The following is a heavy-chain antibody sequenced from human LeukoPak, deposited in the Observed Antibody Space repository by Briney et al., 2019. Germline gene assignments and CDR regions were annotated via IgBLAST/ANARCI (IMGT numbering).Heavy chain of an antibody. CDR3: ARDSGTTGEVKFDP. J-gene: IGHJ5*02. D-gene: IGHD3-10*01. CDR2: IYSSGST. Sequence: SSETLSLTCAVYGGSFSGYYWSWIRQPAGKVLEWIGRIYSSGSTDYNPSLKSRVTMSVDTSKNKFSLKLSSVTAADTAVYYCARDSGTTGEVKFDPWGQGTLVTVSS. V-gene: IGHV4-4*07. CDR1: GGSFSGYY.